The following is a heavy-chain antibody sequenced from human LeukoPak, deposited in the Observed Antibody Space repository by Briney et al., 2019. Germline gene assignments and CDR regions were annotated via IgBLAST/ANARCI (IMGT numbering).Heavy chain of an antibody. CDR2: INPNSGGT. CDR1: GYTLTELS. Sequence: ASVKVSCKVSGYTLTELSMHWVRQAPGQGLEWMGWINPNSGGTNYAQKFQGRDTMTRDTSISTAYMELSRLRSEDTAVYYCARVAVGVPTAIARLDPWGQGTLVTVSS. V-gene: IGHV1-2*02. J-gene: IGHJ5*02. D-gene: IGHD2-2*01. CDR3: ARVAVGVPTAIARLDP.